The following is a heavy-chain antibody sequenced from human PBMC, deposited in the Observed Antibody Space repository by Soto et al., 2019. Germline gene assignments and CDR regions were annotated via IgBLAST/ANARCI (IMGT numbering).Heavy chain of an antibody. V-gene: IGHV1-18*01. J-gene: IGHJ6*02. CDR2: ISAYNGNT. D-gene: IGHD3-3*01. Sequence: ASVKVSCKASGYTFTSYGISWVRQAPGQGLEWMGWISAYNGNTNYAQKLQGRVTMTTDTSTSTAYMELRSLRSDDTAVYYCARDGSLEWLYYYYGMDVWGQGTTVTVSS. CDR3: ARDGSLEWLYYYYGMDV. CDR1: GYTFTSYG.